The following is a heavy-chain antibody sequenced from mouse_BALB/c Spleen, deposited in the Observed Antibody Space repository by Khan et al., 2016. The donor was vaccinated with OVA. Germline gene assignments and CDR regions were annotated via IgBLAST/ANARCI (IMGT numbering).Heavy chain of an antibody. CDR1: GYSITSGYA. CDR3: ARGNYYGYYFDY. V-gene: IGHV3-2*02. CDR2: ISYGDVT. J-gene: IGHJ2*01. D-gene: IGHD1-1*01. Sequence: EVQLQESGPGLVKPSRSLSLTCTVTGYSITSGYAWNWIRQFPGNKLEWMGYISYGDVTNYNPSLKSRISITRDTSKNQFFLQLNSVTTEDTATXYCARGNYYGYYFDYWGQGTTLTVSS.